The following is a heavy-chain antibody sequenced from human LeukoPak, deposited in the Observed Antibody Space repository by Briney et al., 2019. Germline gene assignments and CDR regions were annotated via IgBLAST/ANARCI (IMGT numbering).Heavy chain of an antibody. Sequence: GGSLRLSCAASGFTVSSNYMSWVRQAPGKGLEWVSVIYSGGSTYYADSVKGRFTISRDNSKNTLYLQMNSLRAEDTAVYYCAKEGRLRYFDWLLQKYYFDYWGQGTLVTVSS. CDR2: IYSGGST. J-gene: IGHJ4*02. D-gene: IGHD3-9*01. CDR1: GFTVSSNY. CDR3: AKEGRLRYFDWLLQKYYFDY. V-gene: IGHV3-66*01.